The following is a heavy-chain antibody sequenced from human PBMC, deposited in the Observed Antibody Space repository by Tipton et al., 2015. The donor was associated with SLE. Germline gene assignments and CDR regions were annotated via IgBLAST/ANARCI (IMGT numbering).Heavy chain of an antibody. J-gene: IGHJ4*02. Sequence: PGLVKASETLSLTCTVSGGSISISTYYWGWIRQPPGKGLEWIGNVYYSEATYYNPSLKSRVAMSIDTSKNQFSLKLSSVTAADTAVYYCARAPETWIKHDFWSGSFDSWGQGTLVTVSS. CDR2: VYYSEAT. D-gene: IGHD3-3*01. V-gene: IGHV4-39*07. CDR1: GGSISISTYY. CDR3: ARAPETWIKHDFWSGSFDS.